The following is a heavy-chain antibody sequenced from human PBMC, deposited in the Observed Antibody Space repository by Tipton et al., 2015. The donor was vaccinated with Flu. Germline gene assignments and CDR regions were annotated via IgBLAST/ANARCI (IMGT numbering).Heavy chain of an antibody. J-gene: IGHJ3*02. CDR1: GYTFSDYW. CDR2: IYPDDSDT. V-gene: IGHV5-51*03. CDR3: ARPLIQHVDDGLDI. D-gene: IGHD3-16*01. Sequence: QLVQSGAEVKKPGESLKISRKASGYTFSDYWIGWVRQKPGRGLEWMGFIYPDDSDTRYSPSIQGQVTISADKSISTAYLQWSSLKASDTAIYYCARPLIQHVDDGLDIWGQGTMVTVSS.